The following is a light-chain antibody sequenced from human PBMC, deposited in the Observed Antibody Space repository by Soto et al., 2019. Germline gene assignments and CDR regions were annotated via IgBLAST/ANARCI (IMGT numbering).Light chain of an antibody. CDR3: AAWGDSLNTWV. CDR2: SDD. Sequence: QSVLTQPPSASGTPGQRVTISCSGSSSNIGSNAVSWYQHLPGTAPKVLIYSDDQRPSGVPDRFSGSKSGTSASLAISGLRAEDDADYFCAAWGDSLNTWVFGGGTKLT. J-gene: IGLJ3*02. CDR1: SSNIGSNA. V-gene: IGLV1-44*01.